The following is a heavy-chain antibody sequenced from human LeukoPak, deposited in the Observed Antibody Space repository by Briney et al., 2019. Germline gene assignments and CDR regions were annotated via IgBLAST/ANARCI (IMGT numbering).Heavy chain of an antibody. D-gene: IGHD4-23*01. Sequence: GGSLRLSCAASGFTFSSYGMHWVRQAPGKGLEGVAVIWYDGSNKYYADSVKGRFTISRDNSKNTLYLQMNSLRGEDTAVYYCAKDKSDYGGSSYYFDYWGQGTLVTVSS. CDR1: GFTFSSYG. CDR3: AKDKSDYGGSSYYFDY. V-gene: IGHV3-33*06. CDR2: IWYDGSNK. J-gene: IGHJ4*02.